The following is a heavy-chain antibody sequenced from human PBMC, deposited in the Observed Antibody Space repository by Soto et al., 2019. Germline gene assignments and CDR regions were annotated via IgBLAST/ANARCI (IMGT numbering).Heavy chain of an antibody. CDR3: ARHVPAAGYYNGMDV. J-gene: IGHJ6*02. CDR1: GGTFSSYA. CDR2: IIPSFGTA. D-gene: IGHD2-2*01. V-gene: IGHV1-69*12. Sequence: QVQLVQSGAEVKKPGSSVKVSCKASGGTFSSYAISWVRQAPGQGLEWMGGIIPSFGTANYAEKFQGRVTITADDSTSTAYMELSSLRSEDTAVYYCARHVPAAGYYNGMDVWGQGTTVTVSS.